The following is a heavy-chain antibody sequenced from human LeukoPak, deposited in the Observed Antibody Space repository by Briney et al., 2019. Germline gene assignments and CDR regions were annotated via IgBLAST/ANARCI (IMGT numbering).Heavy chain of an antibody. CDR2: IYYSGST. V-gene: IGHV4-28*06. J-gene: IGHJ4*02. Sequence: SDTLSLTCAVSGYSISSSNWWGWIRQPPGKGLEWIGYIYYSGSTNYNPSLKSRVTMSVDTSKNQLSLKLSSVTALDTAVYYCARRGGYSGYDEVDYWGQGTLVTVSS. CDR3: ARRGGYSGYDEVDY. CDR1: GYSISSSNW. D-gene: IGHD5-12*01.